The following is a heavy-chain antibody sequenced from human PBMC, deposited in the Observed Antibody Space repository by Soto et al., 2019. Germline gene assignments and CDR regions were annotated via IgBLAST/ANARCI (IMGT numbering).Heavy chain of an antibody. Sequence: HVQLVQSGAEVKKPGSSVKVSCKASGGTFSSYTISWVRQAPGQGLEWMGRIIPILGIANYAQKLQGRVTITAEKYTSTAYMELSSLRSEDTAVYYYARENGTMVVRSFDNWGQGPMVTVSS. CDR1: GGTFSSYT. D-gene: IGHD3-22*01. CDR3: ARENGTMVVRSFDN. CDR2: IIPILGIA. J-gene: IGHJ3*02. V-gene: IGHV1-69*08.